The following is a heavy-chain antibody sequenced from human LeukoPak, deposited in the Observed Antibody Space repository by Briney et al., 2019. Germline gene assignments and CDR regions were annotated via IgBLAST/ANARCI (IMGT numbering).Heavy chain of an antibody. CDR2: INPNSGGT. Sequence: ASVKVSCKGSGYTFTYYYIHWVRQAPGQGLEWMGRINPNSGGTNYAQKFQGRVTMTRDTSINTAYMELSRLRSDDTAVYYCARDPWGGDIVVPAAIHDPWGQGTLVIVSS. D-gene: IGHD2-2*01. J-gene: IGHJ5*02. CDR1: GYTFTYYY. CDR3: ARDPWGGDIVVPAAIHDP. V-gene: IGHV1-2*06.